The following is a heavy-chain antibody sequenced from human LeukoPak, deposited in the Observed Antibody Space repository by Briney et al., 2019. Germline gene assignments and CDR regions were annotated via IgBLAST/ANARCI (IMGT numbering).Heavy chain of an antibody. V-gene: IGHV1-18*01. CDR1: GYTFINYN. CDR2: ISAYNGDT. Sequence: GASVRVSCKASGYTFINYNIAWVRQAPGQGLEWMGWISAYNGDTNYGQKVQGRVAMTTDTSTRTAYMELRGLRSDDTAVYYCARDVFEGFGERVIDALDIWGQGTLVTVSS. D-gene: IGHD3-10*01. CDR3: ARDVFEGFGERVIDALDI. J-gene: IGHJ3*02.